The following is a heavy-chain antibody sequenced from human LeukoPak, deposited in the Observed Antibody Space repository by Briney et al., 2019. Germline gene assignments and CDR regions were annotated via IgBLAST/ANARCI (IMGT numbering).Heavy chain of an antibody. Sequence: ASVKVSCKASGYTFTGYYMHWVRQAPGQGLEWMGWINPNSGGTNYAQKFQGRVTMTRDTSISTAYMELSRLRSDDTAVYYCARVRSSRMFCDYWGQGTLVTVSS. CDR3: ARVRSSRMFCDY. CDR2: INPNSGGT. J-gene: IGHJ4*02. V-gene: IGHV1-2*02. CDR1: GYTFTGYY. D-gene: IGHD3-9*01.